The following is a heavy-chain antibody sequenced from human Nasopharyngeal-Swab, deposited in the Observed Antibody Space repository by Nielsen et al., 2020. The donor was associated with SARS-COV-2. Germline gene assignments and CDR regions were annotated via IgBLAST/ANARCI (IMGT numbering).Heavy chain of an antibody. CDR2: ISPCGDST. CDR3: AKGRGSYYYYMDV. Sequence: WIRQHPGQGLQWVSSISPCGDSTYNADSVKGRFTLLRDTSVNTLYLQMNSLRAEDTAVYYCAKGRGSYYYYMDVWGKGTTVTVSS. D-gene: IGHD3-10*01. J-gene: IGHJ6*03. V-gene: IGHV3-23*01.